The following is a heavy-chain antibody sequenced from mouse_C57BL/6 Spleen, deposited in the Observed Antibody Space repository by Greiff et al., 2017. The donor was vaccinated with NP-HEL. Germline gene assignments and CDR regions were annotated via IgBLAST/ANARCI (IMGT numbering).Heavy chain of an antibody. CDR3: ARPRGGSSYLDY. J-gene: IGHJ2*01. Sequence: QVQLQQPGAELVRPGSSVKLSCKASGYTFTSYWMDWVKQRPGQGLEWIGNIYPSDSETHYNQKFKDKATLTVDKSSSTAYMQLSSLTSEDSAVYYCARPRGGSSYLDYWGQGTTLTVAS. D-gene: IGHD1-1*01. CDR2: IYPSDSET. V-gene: IGHV1-61*01. CDR1: GYTFTSYW.